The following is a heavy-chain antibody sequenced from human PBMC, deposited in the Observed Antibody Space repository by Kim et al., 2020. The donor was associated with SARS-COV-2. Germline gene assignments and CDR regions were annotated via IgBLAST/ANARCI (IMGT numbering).Heavy chain of an antibody. V-gene: IGHV4-59*01. CDR2: IYYSGST. D-gene: IGHD6-19*01. J-gene: IGHJ5*02. CDR1: GDSISNYY. CDR3: ARDSSMAGYPHFDP. Sequence: SETLSLTCTVSGDSISNYYWSWIRQPPGKGLEWIGYIYYSGSTNYNPSLKSRVTISVDTSKNQFSLKLSSVTAADTAVYYCARDSSMAGYPHFDPWGQGTLVTVSS.